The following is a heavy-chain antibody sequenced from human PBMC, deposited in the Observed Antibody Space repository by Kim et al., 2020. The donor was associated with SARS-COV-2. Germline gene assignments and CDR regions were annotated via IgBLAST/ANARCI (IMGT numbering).Heavy chain of an antibody. D-gene: IGHD2-21*01. CDR1: GFIFRNFC. J-gene: IGHJ4*02. CDR2: ISNDGTTT. Sequence: GGSLRLSCAASGFIFRNFCMHWVRQAPGKGLEWVAFISNDGTTTIYADSVSGRFTISRDYSENKLYLQMDSLSAGDTAVYDCARPSSSYFDFWGQGTLVT. V-gene: IGHV3-33*05. CDR3: ARPSSSYFDF.